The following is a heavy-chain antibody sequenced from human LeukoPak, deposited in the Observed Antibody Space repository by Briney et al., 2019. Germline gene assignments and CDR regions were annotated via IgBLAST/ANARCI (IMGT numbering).Heavy chain of an antibody. CDR3: ARMATACDY. CDR1: GFTFSNSW. D-gene: IGHD1-1*01. J-gene: IGHJ4*02. Sequence: PGGSLRLSCAASGFTFSNSWMHWVRQVPGKGLVWVSRISNDGSSSIYADSVKGRFTISRDNAKNTLYLQMNSLRAEDTAVYFCARMATACDYWGQGTLVTVSS. CDR2: ISNDGSSS. V-gene: IGHV3-74*01.